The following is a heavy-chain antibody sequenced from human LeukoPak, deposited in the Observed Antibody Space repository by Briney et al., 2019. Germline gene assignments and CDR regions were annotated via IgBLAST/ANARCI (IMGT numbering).Heavy chain of an antibody. V-gene: IGHV3-21*01. Sequence: GGSLRLSCAASGFTFSSYSMNWVRQAPGKGLEWVSSISSSSSYIYYADSVKGRFTISRDNAKNSLYLQMNSLRAEDTAVYYCARDPLDWNYVDYWGQGTLVTVSS. CDR2: ISSSSSYI. CDR3: ARDPLDWNYVDY. D-gene: IGHD1-1*01. J-gene: IGHJ4*02. CDR1: GFTFSSYS.